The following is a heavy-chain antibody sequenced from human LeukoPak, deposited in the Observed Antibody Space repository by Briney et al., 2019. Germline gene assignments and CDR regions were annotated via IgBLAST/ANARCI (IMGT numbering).Heavy chain of an antibody. D-gene: IGHD2-8*01. J-gene: IGHJ4*02. Sequence: ASVKVSCKASGYTFTGYYMHWVRQAPGQGLEWMGWINPNSGNTGYAQKFQGRVTMTRNPSISTAYMELSSLRSEDTAVYYCARGRRYCTNGVCYYYFDYWGQGTLVTVSS. CDR2: INPNSGNT. CDR3: ARGRRYCTNGVCYYYFDY. V-gene: IGHV1-8*02. CDR1: GYTFTGYY.